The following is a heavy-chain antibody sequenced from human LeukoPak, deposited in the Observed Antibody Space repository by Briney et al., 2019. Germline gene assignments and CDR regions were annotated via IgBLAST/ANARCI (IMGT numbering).Heavy chain of an antibody. CDR3: ARAVVSRAGNWFDP. D-gene: IGHD2-21*01. CDR1: GGSFSGYY. V-gene: IGHV4-34*01. CDR2: INHSGST. J-gene: IGHJ5*02. Sequence: PSETLSLTCAVYGGSFSGYYWSWIRQPPGKGLEWIGEINHSGSTNYNPSLKSRVTISVDTSKNQFSLKLSSVTAADTAVYYCARAVVSRAGNWFDPWGQGTLVTVSS.